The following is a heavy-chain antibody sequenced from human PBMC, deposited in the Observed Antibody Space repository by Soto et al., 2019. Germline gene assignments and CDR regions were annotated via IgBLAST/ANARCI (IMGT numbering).Heavy chain of an antibody. Sequence: LSLTCTVSGGSISSGGYYWSWIRQHPGKGLEWIGYIYYSGSTYYNPSLKSRVTISVDTSKNQFSLKLSSVTAADTAVYYCARDDVYSGYFDYWGQGTLVTVSS. D-gene: IGHD5-12*01. V-gene: IGHV4-31*03. CDR3: ARDDVYSGYFDY. J-gene: IGHJ4*02. CDR1: GGSISSGGYY. CDR2: IYYSGST.